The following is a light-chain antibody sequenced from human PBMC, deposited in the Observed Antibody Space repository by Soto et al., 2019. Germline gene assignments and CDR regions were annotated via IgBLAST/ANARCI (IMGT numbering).Light chain of an antibody. CDR2: DAS. J-gene: IGKJ4*01. V-gene: IGKV3-11*01. CDR3: QQRSSWPLT. Sequence: EKVWKQSPATDWLWPLGIATLSFKASQSVSSYLAWYQQKPGQAPRLLIYDASNRATGIPARFSGSGSGTDFTLTISGLEPEDFAVYYCQQRSSWPLTFGGGTKVDIK. CDR1: QSVSSY.